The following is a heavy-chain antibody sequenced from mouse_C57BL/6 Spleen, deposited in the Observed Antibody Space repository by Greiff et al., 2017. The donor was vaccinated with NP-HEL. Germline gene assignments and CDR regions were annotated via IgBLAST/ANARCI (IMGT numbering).Heavy chain of an antibody. J-gene: IGHJ1*03. CDR3: TTRGVITTVVATRYFDV. V-gene: IGHV14-4*01. Sequence: EVQLQQSGAELVRPGASVKLSCTASGFNIKDDYMHWVKQRPEQGLEWIGWIDPENGDTEYASKFQGKATITADTSSNTAYLQLSSLTSEDPAVYYVTTRGVITTVVATRYFDVWGTGTTVTVSS. D-gene: IGHD1-1*01. CDR1: GFNIKDDY. CDR2: IDPENGDT.